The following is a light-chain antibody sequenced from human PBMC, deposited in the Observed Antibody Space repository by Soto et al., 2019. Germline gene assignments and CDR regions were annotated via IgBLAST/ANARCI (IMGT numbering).Light chain of an antibody. J-gene: IGKJ1*01. V-gene: IGKV1-39*01. CDR2: AAS. Sequence: DIQMTQSPSSLSAFVGDRVTITCRASQSISSYLNWYQQKPGKAPNLLISAASTLEGGFPSRFSLSGSGTDFTLTIRSLQPEDFTTYYCPQRYTTPLTFGQGNKVEI. CDR1: QSISSY. CDR3: PQRYTTPLT.